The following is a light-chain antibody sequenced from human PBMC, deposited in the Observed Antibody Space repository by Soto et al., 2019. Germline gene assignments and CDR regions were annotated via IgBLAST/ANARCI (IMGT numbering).Light chain of an antibody. CDR2: EVS. V-gene: IGLV2-14*01. CDR1: SSDVGGYNY. J-gene: IGLJ1*01. CDR3: SSYTSSSTLIYV. Sequence: QSALTQPASVSGSPGQSITISCTGTSSDVGGYNYVSWYQQHPGKAPKLMIYEVSNRPSGVSNRFSGSKSGNTVSLTISGLQAEDEADYYCSSYTSSSTLIYVFGTGTKVTVL.